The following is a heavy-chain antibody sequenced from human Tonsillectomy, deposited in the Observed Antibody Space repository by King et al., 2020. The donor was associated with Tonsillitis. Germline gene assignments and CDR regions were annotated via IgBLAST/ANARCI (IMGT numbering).Heavy chain of an antibody. V-gene: IGHV3-33*01. CDR2: IWYDGSNK. CDR1: GFTFSSYG. D-gene: IGHD5-24*01. CDR3: ARDRGEMATLDY. Sequence: VQLVESGGGVVQPGRSLRLSCAASGFTFSSYGIHWVRQAPGKGRGWGAVIWYDGSNKYYADAVKGRFTISRDNSKNTLYLQMNSLRAEDTAVYYCARDRGEMATLDYWGQGTLVTVSS. J-gene: IGHJ4*02.